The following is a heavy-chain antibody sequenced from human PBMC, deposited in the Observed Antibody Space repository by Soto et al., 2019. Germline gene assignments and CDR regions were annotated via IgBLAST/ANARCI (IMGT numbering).Heavy chain of an antibody. D-gene: IGHD4-17*01. CDR3: AADYLRHNSLNGYYYSYGMDV. Sequence: SLRLSCAASGITFSTYAMSWVRRAPGKGLEWVSTIGTNGADKQYADFVKGRFTVSRDGSDGTLSLQMNSLRAEDTAVYYCAADYLRHNSLNGYYYSYGMDVWGQGTTVTVSS. V-gene: IGHV3-23*01. J-gene: IGHJ6*02. CDR1: GITFSTYA. CDR2: IGTNGADK.